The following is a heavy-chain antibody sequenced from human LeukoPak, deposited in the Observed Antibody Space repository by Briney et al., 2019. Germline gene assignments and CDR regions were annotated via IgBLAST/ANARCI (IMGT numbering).Heavy chain of an antibody. CDR1: GFTFSNYV. CDR3: AKKYSNSWTAFDY. CDR2: ITGGGNT. V-gene: IGHV3-23*01. D-gene: IGHD6-13*01. Sequence: PGGSLRLSCTGSGFTFSNYVMSWVRQAPGKGLEWVSAITGGGNTYYADSVKGRFTISRDNSKNTLFLQMNSLRAGDTAVYYCAKKYSNSWTAFDYWGQGTLVTVSS. J-gene: IGHJ4*02.